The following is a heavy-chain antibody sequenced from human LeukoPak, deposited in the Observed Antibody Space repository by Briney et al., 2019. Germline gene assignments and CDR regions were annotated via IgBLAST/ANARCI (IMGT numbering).Heavy chain of an antibody. V-gene: IGHV4-34*01. Sequence: PSETLSLTCAGYGGSFSGYYWSWIRQPPGKGLEWIGEINHSGSTNYNPSLKSRVTISVDTSKNEFSLKLSSVTAADTAVYYCARGGAVAGTGGFDYWGQGTLVTVSS. CDR3: ARGGAVAGTGGFDY. CDR2: INHSGST. J-gene: IGHJ4*02. D-gene: IGHD6-19*01. CDR1: GGSFSGYY.